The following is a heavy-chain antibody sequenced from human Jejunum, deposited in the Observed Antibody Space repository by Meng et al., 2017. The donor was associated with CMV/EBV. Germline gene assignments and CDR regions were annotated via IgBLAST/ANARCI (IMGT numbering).Heavy chain of an antibody. Sequence: QVQLQESGPGLVKPSQTLSLTCTVSGDSISSTDYYWSWVRQPPGKGLEWIGYIHDTGSTYYNPSLKSRVDISLGTSRNHFSLTLSSVTAEDTAVYFCARGSIFVSFDSWGQGTLVTVSS. CDR2: IHDTGST. V-gene: IGHV4-30-4*01. J-gene: IGHJ4*02. CDR3: ARGSIFVSFDS. CDR1: GDSISSTDYY. D-gene: IGHD3-3*01.